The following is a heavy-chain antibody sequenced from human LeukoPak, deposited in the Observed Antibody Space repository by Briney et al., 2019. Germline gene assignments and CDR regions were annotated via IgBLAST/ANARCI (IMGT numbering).Heavy chain of an antibody. Sequence: GGSLRLSCAASGFTFSDYAVHWVRQAPGKGLEWLAVISIDERIQYYADSVKGRFTISIDNSKSTLFLQMNSLRTEDAAMYYCTRAVQPDAFDIWGHGTVVTVSS. V-gene: IGHV3-30*04. J-gene: IGHJ3*02. CDR2: ISIDERIQ. D-gene: IGHD1-1*01. CDR1: GFTFSDYA. CDR3: TRAVQPDAFDI.